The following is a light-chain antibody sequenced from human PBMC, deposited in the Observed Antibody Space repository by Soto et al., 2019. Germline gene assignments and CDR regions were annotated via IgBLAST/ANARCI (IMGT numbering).Light chain of an antibody. J-gene: IGKJ5*01. Sequence: TVMTQSPVSLAVSLGETATINCKSSQSVLYASKNQNYSACYQQKPGQPPKLLIYWASTRESGVPDRFRGSGSGTDFTLTITSLQAEDAAVYYCQQYYRSPLTFGQGTRLDIK. CDR2: WAS. V-gene: IGKV4-1*01. CDR1: QSVLYASKNQNY. CDR3: QQYYRSPLT.